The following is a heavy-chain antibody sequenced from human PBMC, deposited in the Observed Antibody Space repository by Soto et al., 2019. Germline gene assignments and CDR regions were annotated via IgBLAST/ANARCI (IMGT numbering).Heavy chain of an antibody. CDR2: IHYSGST. Sequence: QVQLQESGPGLVKPSETLSLTCTVSVGSISPYYWTWIRQPPGKGLEWIGNIHYSGSTSYNPSLKGRVTMSADTSENQLSLKLISVTAADTAVYYCARGRITVAGLTPWGQGTLVTVSS. V-gene: IGHV4-59*12. J-gene: IGHJ5*02. CDR1: VGSISPYY. CDR3: ARGRITVAGLTP. D-gene: IGHD6-19*01.